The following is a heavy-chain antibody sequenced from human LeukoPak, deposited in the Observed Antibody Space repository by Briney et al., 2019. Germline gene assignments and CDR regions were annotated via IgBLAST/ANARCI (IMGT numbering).Heavy chain of an antibody. CDR2: ISYDGSNK. CDR1: GFTFSSYG. CDR3: AREPVAGYFDY. Sequence: GRSLRLSCAASGFTFSSYGMHWVRQAPGKGLEWVAVISYDGSNKYYADSVKGRFTISRDNSKNTLYLQMNSLRAEDTDVYYCAREPVAGYFDYWGQGTLVTVSS. J-gene: IGHJ4*02. V-gene: IGHV3-30*03. D-gene: IGHD6-19*01.